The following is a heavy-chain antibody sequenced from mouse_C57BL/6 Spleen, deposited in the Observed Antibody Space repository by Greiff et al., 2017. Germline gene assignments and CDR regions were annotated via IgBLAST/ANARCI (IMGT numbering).Heavy chain of an antibody. J-gene: IGHJ3*01. CDR1: GYSITSGYY. Sequence: DVQLQESGPGLVKPSQSLSLTCSVTGYSITSGYYWNWIRQFPGNKLEWMGYISYDGSNNYNPSLKNRISITRDTSKNQFFLKLNSVTTEDTATYYCATGAYWGQGTLVTVSA. CDR3: ATGAY. CDR2: ISYDGSN. V-gene: IGHV3-6*01.